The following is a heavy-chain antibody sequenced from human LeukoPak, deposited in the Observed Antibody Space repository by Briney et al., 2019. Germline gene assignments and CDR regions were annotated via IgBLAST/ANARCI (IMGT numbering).Heavy chain of an antibody. D-gene: IGHD3-9*01. V-gene: IGHV7-4-1*02. CDR2: INTNTDSP. Sequence: GASVKVSCKAAGYTFTNYSVNWLRHAPGQGRQGRGGINTNTDSPTYARRFTGRFVFSLDTSASTAYLQISSLKAADTAVYYCAVPVGINFAWLSYSFDCWGQGTLVTVSA. CDR1: GYTFTNYS. J-gene: IGHJ4*02. CDR3: AVPVGINFAWLSYSFDC.